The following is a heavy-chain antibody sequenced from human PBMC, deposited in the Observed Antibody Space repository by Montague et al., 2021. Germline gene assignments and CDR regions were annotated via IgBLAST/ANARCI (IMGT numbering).Heavy chain of an antibody. CDR1: GDSVSSNRAT. CDR2: TYYRSKWYN. V-gene: IGHV6-1*01. J-gene: IGHJ4*02. CDR3: ARGGGGATGTLFDS. Sequence: CAISGDSVSSNRATWNWIRQSPSRGLEWLGRTYYRSKWYNENAVSVKSRVTVIADTSKNQFSLHLTSVSPEDTALYFCARGGGGATGTLFDSWGRGTLVTVSS. D-gene: IGHD3-16*01.